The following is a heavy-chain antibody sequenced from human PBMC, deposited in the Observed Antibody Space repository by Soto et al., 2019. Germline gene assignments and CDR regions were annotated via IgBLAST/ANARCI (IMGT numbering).Heavy chain of an antibody. CDR3: ASQWFGEFVRDY. Sequence: ASVKVSCKASGYTFTSYGISWVRQAPGQGLEWMGWISAYNGNTNYAQKLQGRVTMTTDTSTSTAYMELRSLRSDDTAVYYCASQWFGEFVRDYWGQGTLVTVSS. CDR2: ISAYNGNT. J-gene: IGHJ4*02. CDR1: GYTFTSYG. D-gene: IGHD3-10*01. V-gene: IGHV1-18*01.